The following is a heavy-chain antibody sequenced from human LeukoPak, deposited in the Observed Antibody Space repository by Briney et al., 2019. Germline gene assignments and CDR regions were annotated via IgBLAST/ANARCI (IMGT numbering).Heavy chain of an antibody. CDR3: AGGSDCSGGSCYSYWYFDL. CDR1: AFTFSRYW. J-gene: IGHJ2*01. V-gene: IGHV3-74*01. Sequence: GGSLRLSCAASAFTFSRYWINWVRQAPGKGLVWVSRINSDGSSTSYADSVKGRCTISRDKAKNTLYLQKNSLRAEDPAMYYCAGGSDCSGGSCYSYWYFDLWRGGTLVTVS. D-gene: IGHD2-15*01. CDR2: INSDGSST.